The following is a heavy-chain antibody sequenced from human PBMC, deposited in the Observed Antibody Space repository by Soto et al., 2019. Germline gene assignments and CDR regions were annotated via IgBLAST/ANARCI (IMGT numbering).Heavy chain of an antibody. V-gene: IGHV6-1*01. D-gene: IGHD6-13*01. CDR1: GDSVSINSAA. CDR2: TYYRSKWYN. J-gene: IGHJ3*02. Sequence: SQTLSLTCAISGDSVSINSAAWNWIRQSPSRGLEWLGRTYYRSKWYNDYAVSVKSRITINPDTSKNQFSLQLNSVTPEDTAVYYCARDQHFSSSWSHDAFDIWGQGTMVTVSS. CDR3: ARDQHFSSSWSHDAFDI.